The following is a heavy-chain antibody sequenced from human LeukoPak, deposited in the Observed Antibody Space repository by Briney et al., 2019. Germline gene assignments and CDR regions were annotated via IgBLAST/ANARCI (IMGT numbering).Heavy chain of an antibody. Sequence: PGGSLRLSCAASGFTFSSYSMNWVRQAPGKGLEWVSYISSESRTIYYADSVKGRFTISRDNAKNSLYLQMNSLRDEDTAVYYCARVGYCSSTSCYGVFDYWGQGTLVTVSS. J-gene: IGHJ4*02. CDR2: ISSESRTI. CDR3: ARVGYCSSTSCYGVFDY. V-gene: IGHV3-48*02. D-gene: IGHD2-2*01. CDR1: GFTFSSYS.